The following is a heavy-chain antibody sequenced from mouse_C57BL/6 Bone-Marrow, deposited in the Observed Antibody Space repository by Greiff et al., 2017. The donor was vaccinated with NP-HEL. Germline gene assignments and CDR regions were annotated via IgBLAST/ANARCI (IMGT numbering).Heavy chain of an antibody. CDR3: AKSPYYYGSSTWFAY. Sequence: VQLQQSGAELARPGASVKLSCKASGYTFTSYGISWVKQRTGQGLEWIGEIYPRSGNTYYNEKFKGKATLTADKSSSTAYMELRSLTSEDSAVYSYAKSPYYYGSSTWFAYWGQGTLVTVSA. CDR2: IYPRSGNT. V-gene: IGHV1-81*01. J-gene: IGHJ3*01. CDR1: GYTFTSYG. D-gene: IGHD1-1*01.